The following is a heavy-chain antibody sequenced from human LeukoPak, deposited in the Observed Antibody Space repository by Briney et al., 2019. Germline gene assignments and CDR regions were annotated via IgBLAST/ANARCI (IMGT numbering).Heavy chain of an antibody. D-gene: IGHD1-26*01. CDR1: GFTFSSYA. CDR3: AKGSRWELQTPFDY. V-gene: IGHV3-23*01. CDR2: ISGSGGST. J-gene: IGHJ4*02. Sequence: GGSLRHSCAASGFTFSSYAMSWVRQAPGKGLEWVSAISGSGGSTYYADSVKGRFTISRDNSKNTLYLQMNSLRAEDTAVYYCAKGSRWELQTPFDYWGQGTLVTVSS.